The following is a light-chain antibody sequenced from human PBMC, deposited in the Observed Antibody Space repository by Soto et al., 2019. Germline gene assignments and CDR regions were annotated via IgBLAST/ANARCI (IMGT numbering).Light chain of an antibody. CDR1: QSITNW. V-gene: IGKV1-5*01. J-gene: IGKJ3*01. CDR2: DAS. Sequence: DIQMTQSPSTLSASVGDRVTITCRASQSITNWLAWYQQKPGKAPKLLVYDASSLESGVPSRFSGSGSGTEFTLTISSLQPDDFATYYCQQRSNWPPGVTFGPGTKVDIK. CDR3: QQRSNWPPGVT.